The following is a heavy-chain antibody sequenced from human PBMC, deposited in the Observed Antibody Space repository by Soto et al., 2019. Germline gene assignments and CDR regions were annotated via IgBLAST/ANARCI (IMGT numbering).Heavy chain of an antibody. CDR1: GGSISSGGYS. D-gene: IGHD3-10*01. Sequence: PSETLSLTCAVSGGSISSGGYSWSWIRQPPGKGLEWIGYIYHSGSTYYNPSLKSRVTISVDRSKNQFSLKLSSVTAADTAVYYCARDRNYYGSGSYIGLDSNWFDPWGQGTLVTVSS. CDR2: IYHSGST. CDR3: ARDRNYYGSGSYIGLDSNWFDP. J-gene: IGHJ5*02. V-gene: IGHV4-30-2*01.